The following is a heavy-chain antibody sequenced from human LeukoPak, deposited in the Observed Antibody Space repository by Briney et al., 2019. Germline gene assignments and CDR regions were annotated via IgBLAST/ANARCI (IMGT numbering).Heavy chain of an antibody. D-gene: IGHD4-17*01. CDR2: TSYDGATE. J-gene: IGHJ6*02. CDR1: GFTFGHYA. Sequence: GGSLRLSCAASGFTFGHYAMHWVRQAPGKGLEWLALTSYDGATEFYADSVRGRFTISRDNSKNTVFLDVNSLRGEDTAVYFCARELVSVTRHDGLDVWGQGTTVIVSS. V-gene: IGHV3-30-3*01. CDR3: ARELVSVTRHDGLDV.